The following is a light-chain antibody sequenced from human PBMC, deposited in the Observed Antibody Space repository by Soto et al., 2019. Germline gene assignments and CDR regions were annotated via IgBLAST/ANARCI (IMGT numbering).Light chain of an antibody. Sequence: QAVVTQPPSISGAPGQRVTITCTGSDSNIGASYDVNWYQHLPGAAPNLLIYETDNRPSGVPDRSSASRSGASASLAIDKLQTGDEGDYYCQSYGSGLSVVFGGGTKLTVL. CDR2: ETD. CDR1: DSNIGASYD. V-gene: IGLV1-40*03. J-gene: IGLJ2*01. CDR3: QSYGSGLSVV.